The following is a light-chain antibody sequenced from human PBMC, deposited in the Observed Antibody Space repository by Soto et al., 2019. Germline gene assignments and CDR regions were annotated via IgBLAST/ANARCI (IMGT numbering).Light chain of an antibody. Sequence: DIQMTQSPSSLSASVGDRVTITCQASQDISKYLNWYQQKPGKAPKLLIYDASNLETGVPSRFSGSGAGTDFTFTSSSLQPEDIATYYCQQYDNLPLTFGGGTKVDIK. CDR1: QDISKY. V-gene: IGKV1-33*01. CDR2: DAS. CDR3: QQYDNLPLT. J-gene: IGKJ4*01.